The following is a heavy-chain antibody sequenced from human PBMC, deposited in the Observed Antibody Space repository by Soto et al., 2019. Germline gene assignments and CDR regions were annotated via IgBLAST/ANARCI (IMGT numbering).Heavy chain of an antibody. Sequence: ASVKVSCKVSGYTLTELSIHWVRQAPGKGLEWMGGFDPEDGETIYAQKFQGRVTMTEDTSTDTAYMELSSLRSEDTAVYYCATSRHSNYYYYYGMDVWGQGTTVTVSS. CDR1: GYTLTELS. D-gene: IGHD4-4*01. CDR2: FDPEDGET. V-gene: IGHV1-24*01. CDR3: ATSRHSNYYYYYGMDV. J-gene: IGHJ6*02.